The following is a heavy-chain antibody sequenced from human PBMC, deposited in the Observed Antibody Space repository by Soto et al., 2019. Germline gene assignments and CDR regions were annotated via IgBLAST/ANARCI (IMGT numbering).Heavy chain of an antibody. J-gene: IGHJ5*02. Sequence: QVQLVQSGAEVKKPGSSVKVSCKASGGTFSSYAISWVRQAPGQGLEWMGGIIPIFGTANYAQKFQGRVTITADESTGKAYMELSSLRSEETAVYYCARGGGGGYCSGGSCYFNWFDPWGQGTLVTVSS. CDR1: GGTFSSYA. CDR3: ARGGGGGYCSGGSCYFNWFDP. D-gene: IGHD2-15*01. V-gene: IGHV1-69*01. CDR2: IIPIFGTA.